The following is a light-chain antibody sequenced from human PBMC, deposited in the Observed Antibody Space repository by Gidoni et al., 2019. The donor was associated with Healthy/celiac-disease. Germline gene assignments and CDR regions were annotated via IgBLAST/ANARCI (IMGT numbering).Light chain of an antibody. J-gene: IGLJ1*01. CDR2: EVT. CDR3: TSFTSTFTYV. CDR1: IIAIGRYTH. Sequence: QTALTQPASESGSPGQSITFSCTGTIIAIGRYTHVSCYQQHPGKAPKLLIYEVTYRPSGVSSRFSVSKSGNSTSLTISGLQAEDEGDYYCTSFTSTFTYVFGTGTRVTVL. V-gene: IGLV2-14*01.